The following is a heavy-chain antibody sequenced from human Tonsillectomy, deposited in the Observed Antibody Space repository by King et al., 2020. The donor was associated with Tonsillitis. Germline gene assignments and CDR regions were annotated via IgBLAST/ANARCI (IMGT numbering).Heavy chain of an antibody. V-gene: IGHV1-69*12. CDR3: ARAPSPVWFDP. J-gene: IGHJ5*02. Sequence: QLVQSGAEVKKPGSSGKVSCKAFGGTVSSYAISWVRQVPGQGLEWRGGIIPLFGTTNFAQKCQGRLTITADESTSTAYMELSSLRTEDTAVYYCARAPSPVWFDPWGQGTLVTVSS. CDR2: IIPLFGTT. CDR1: GGTVSSYA.